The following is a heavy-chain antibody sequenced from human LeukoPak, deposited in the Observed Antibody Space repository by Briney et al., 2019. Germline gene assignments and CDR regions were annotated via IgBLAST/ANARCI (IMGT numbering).Heavy chain of an antibody. CDR3: ATVVRLWFGELLSIYYYYYMDV. CDR1: GGSYSGYY. CDR2: INHSGST. D-gene: IGHD3-10*01. J-gene: IGHJ6*03. Sequence: SETLSLTCAVYGGSYSGYYWSWIRQPPGKGLEWIGEINHSGSTNYNPSLKSRVTISVDTSKNQFSLKLSSVTAADTAVYYCATVVRLWFGELLSIYYYYYMDVWGKGTTVTVSS. V-gene: IGHV4-34*01.